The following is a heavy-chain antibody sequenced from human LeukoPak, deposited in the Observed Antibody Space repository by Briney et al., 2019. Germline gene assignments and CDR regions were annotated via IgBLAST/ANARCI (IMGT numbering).Heavy chain of an antibody. CDR2: MNPNSGNT. CDR3: ARRVGSGWPVQH. D-gene: IGHD6-19*01. Sequence: ASVNVSFKSSVYTFSIYDINWVRQATGQGLEWMGWMNPNSGNTGYAQKFQGRLNMTRNTSISTAYMELSSLRSEDTAVYYCARRVGSGWPVQHWGQGTLVTVSS. J-gene: IGHJ1*01. CDR1: VYTFSIYD. V-gene: IGHV1-8*01.